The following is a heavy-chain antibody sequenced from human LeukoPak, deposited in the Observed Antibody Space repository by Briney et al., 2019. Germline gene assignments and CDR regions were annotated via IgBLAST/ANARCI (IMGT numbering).Heavy chain of an antibody. CDR1: GGSFSGYY. CDR3: ARGGYFDY. J-gene: IGHJ4*02. V-gene: IGHV4-34*01. Sequence: SETLSLTCAVYGGSFSGYYWSWIRQPPGKGLEWIGEINHSGSTNYNPSLKSRVTISVDTSKNQFSLKLSSVTAAGTAVYYCARGGYFDYWGQGTLVTVSS. CDR2: INHSGST.